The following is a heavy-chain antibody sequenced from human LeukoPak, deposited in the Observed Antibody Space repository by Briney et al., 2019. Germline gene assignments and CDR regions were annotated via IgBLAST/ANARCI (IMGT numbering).Heavy chain of an antibody. CDR1: GGTFSSYA. CDR2: FDPEDGET. CDR3: ATAFTEVGASVSAFDI. D-gene: IGHD1-26*01. V-gene: IGHV1-24*01. J-gene: IGHJ3*02. Sequence: GASVKVSCKASGGTFSSYAISWVRQAPGRGLEWMGGFDPEDGETIYAQKFQGRVTMTEDTSTDTAYMELSSLRSEDTAVYYCATAFTEVGASVSAFDIWGQGTMVTVSS.